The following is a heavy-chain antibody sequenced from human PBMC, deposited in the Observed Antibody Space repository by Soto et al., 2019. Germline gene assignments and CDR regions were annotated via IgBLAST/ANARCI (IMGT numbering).Heavy chain of an antibody. CDR3: ARGVGSGRYYNQYTWFDP. CDR2: IIPILGIA. CDR1: GGTFSSYT. D-gene: IGHD3-10*01. V-gene: IGHV1-69*02. Sequence: SVKVSCKASGGTFSSYTISWVRQAPGQGLEWMGRIIPILGIANYAQKFQGRVTITADKSTSTAYMELRSLRSDDTAVYYCARGVGSGRYYNQYTWFDPWGQGTLVNVSS. J-gene: IGHJ5*02.